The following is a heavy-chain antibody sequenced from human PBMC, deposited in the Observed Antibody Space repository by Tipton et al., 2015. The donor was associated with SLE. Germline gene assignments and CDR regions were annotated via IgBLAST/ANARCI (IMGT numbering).Heavy chain of an antibody. CDR2: IYYSGST. CDR1: GGSISSYY. CDR3: ARGHYYYYMDV. V-gene: IGHV4-59*12. J-gene: IGHJ6*03. Sequence: TLSLTCTVSGGSISSYYWSWIRQPPGKGLEWIGYIYYSGSTNYNPSLKSRVTISVDTSKNQFSLKLSSVTAADTAVYYCARGHYYYYMDVWGKGTTVTVSS.